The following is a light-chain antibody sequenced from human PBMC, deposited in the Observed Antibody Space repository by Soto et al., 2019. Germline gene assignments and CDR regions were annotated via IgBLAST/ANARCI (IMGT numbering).Light chain of an antibody. V-gene: IGKV3-15*01. J-gene: IGKJ1*01. CDR2: GAS. Sequence: EFVLTQSPATLSVSPGERATLSCRASRSVTTNLAWYQQKPGQAPRLLIYGASTRPAGIPGRFSGSGSGTEFTLTISSLQSEDFAVYYCQQYHNWPPWTFGQGTKVDIK. CDR1: RSVTTN. CDR3: QQYHNWPPWT.